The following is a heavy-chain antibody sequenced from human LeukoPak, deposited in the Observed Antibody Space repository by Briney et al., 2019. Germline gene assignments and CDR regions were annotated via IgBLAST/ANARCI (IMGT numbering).Heavy chain of an antibody. J-gene: IGHJ4*02. D-gene: IGHD3-16*02. CDR1: GFSFSSYG. CDR2: IRYDGSNK. V-gene: IGHV3-30*02. Sequence: GGSLRLSCAASGFSFSSYGMYWVRQAPGKGLEWVAFIRYDGSNKYYADSVKGRFTISRDNSKNTLYLQMNNLRAEDTAVYYCAKAAGGKTFGEIIVSTHRPNIDYWGQGTLVTVSS. CDR3: AKAAGGKTFGEIIVSTHRPNIDY.